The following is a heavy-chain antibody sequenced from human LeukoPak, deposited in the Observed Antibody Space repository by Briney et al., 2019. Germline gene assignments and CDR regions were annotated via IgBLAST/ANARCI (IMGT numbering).Heavy chain of an antibody. J-gene: IGHJ4*02. D-gene: IGHD2-15*01. Sequence: GGSLRLSCTASGFIFSGSWMAWIRQAPGKGLEWVAIIKKDGSEKYYVDSMKGRFTISRDNAKNSLFLQMNSLRAEDTAIYYCTTDTWYSAGHWGQGTLATVSS. CDR3: TTDTWYSAGH. V-gene: IGHV3-7*03. CDR1: GFIFSGSW. CDR2: IKKDGSEK.